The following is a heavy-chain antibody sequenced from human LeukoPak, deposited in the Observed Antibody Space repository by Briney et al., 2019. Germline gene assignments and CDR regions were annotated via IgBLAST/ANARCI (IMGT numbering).Heavy chain of an antibody. D-gene: IGHD3-16*02. Sequence: PGGSLRLSCVVSGFTLSHYSMHWVRQTPGTGLGWISYISSNSDFRHYADSVKGRFAISRDNARNSLYLQMNSLRAEDTAVYYCARGAPLYRLHYHDTTGLTPLDSWGQGTLVIVSS. CDR1: GFTLSHYS. CDR2: ISSNSDFR. V-gene: IGHV3-21*05. CDR3: ARGAPLYRLHYHDTTGLTPLDS. J-gene: IGHJ4*02.